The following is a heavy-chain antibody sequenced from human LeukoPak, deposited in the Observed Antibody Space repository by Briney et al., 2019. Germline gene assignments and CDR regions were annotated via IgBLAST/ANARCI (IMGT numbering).Heavy chain of an antibody. CDR1: GFTVSNTY. Sequence: PGGSLRLSCAASGFTVSNTYMTWVRQAPGKGLEWVSLIYTGGKTYYADSVKGRFTISRDNSRNSLYLQMGSLRAEDMAVYYCARGGVAGTTYFDYWGQGTLVTVSS. CDR2: IYTGGKT. D-gene: IGHD6-19*01. J-gene: IGHJ4*02. CDR3: ARGGVAGTTYFDY. V-gene: IGHV3-53*05.